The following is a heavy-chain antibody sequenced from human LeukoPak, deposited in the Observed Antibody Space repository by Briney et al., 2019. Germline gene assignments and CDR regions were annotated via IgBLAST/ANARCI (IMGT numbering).Heavy chain of an antibody. CDR3: ARLYTSGWYPPGYYYHYYMDV. Sequence: GESLKISCKGSGYSFSSNWIGWVRQMPGEGLEWMGITYPGDSDTRYSPSFQGQVTISADKSISTAYLQWSSLKASDTAIYYCARLYTSGWYPPGYYYHYYMDVWGKGTTVTISS. J-gene: IGHJ6*03. CDR2: TYPGDSDT. D-gene: IGHD6-19*01. V-gene: IGHV5-51*01. CDR1: GYSFSSNW.